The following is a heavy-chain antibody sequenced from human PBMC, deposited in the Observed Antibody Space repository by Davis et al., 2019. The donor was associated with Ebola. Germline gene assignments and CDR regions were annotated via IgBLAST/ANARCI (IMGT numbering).Heavy chain of an antibody. D-gene: IGHD1/OR15-1a*01. J-gene: IGHJ4*02. Sequence: GESLKISCAASGFTFSYYYMSWIRQAPGKGLEWVSYISSSGSTIYYADSVKGRFTISRDNAKSSLFLQMDGLRAEDTAVYYCARPDRSIRTTPGYWGQGTLVTVSS. CDR3: ARPDRSIRTTPGY. CDR2: ISSSGSTI. V-gene: IGHV3-11*04. CDR1: GFTFSYYY.